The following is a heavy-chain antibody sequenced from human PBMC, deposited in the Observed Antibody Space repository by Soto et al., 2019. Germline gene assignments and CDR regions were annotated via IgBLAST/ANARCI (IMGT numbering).Heavy chain of an antibody. CDR3: ATAKWDYHDSSGQPAYYFDY. CDR1: GFTFSSYA. V-gene: IGHV3-23*01. D-gene: IGHD3-22*01. Sequence: PGGSLRLSCAASGFTFSSYAMSWVRQAPGKGLEWVSAIRSSGGSTSYADSVKGRFTISRDNSKNTLYLQMNSLRAEDTAVYYCATAKWDYHDSSGQPAYYFDYWGQGTLVTVSS. CDR2: IRSSGGST. J-gene: IGHJ4*02.